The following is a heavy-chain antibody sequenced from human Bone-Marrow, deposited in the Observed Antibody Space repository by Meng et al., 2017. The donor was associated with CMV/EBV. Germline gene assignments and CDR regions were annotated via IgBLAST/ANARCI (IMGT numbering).Heavy chain of an antibody. CDR3: ARDNYYDFWSGYPTTALDAFDI. J-gene: IGHJ3*02. CDR1: GFTVSSNY. V-gene: IGHV3-21*01. Sequence: GGSLRLSCAASGFTVSSNYMSWVRQAPGKGLEWVSSISSSSSYIYYADSVKGRFTISRDNAKNSLYLQMNSLRAEDTAVYYCARDNYYDFWSGYPTTALDAFDIWGQGTMVTVSS. CDR2: ISSSSSYI. D-gene: IGHD3-3*01.